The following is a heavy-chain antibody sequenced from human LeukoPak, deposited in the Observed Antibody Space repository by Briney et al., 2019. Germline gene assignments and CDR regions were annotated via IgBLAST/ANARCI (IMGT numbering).Heavy chain of an antibody. V-gene: IGHV4-59*08. CDR1: GGSISSYY. CDR3: ARHGISGSIPTDY. CDR2: IYYSGST. J-gene: IGHJ4*02. Sequence: SETLSLTCTVSGGSISSYYWSWIRQPPGKGLEGIGYIYYSGSTNYNPSLKSRVTISVDTSKNQFSLKLSSVTAADTAVYYCARHGISGSIPTDYWGQGTLVTVSS. D-gene: IGHD1-26*01.